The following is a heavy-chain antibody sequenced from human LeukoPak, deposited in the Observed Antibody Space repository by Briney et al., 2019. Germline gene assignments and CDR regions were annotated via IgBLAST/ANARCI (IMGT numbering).Heavy chain of an antibody. V-gene: IGHV3-53*01. J-gene: IGHJ3*02. CDR3: ASFYYNSGYGAFDI. CDR1: GFTVSSNY. D-gene: IGHD3-10*01. CDR2: IYSSGGT. Sequence: GGSLRLSCAASGFTVSSNYMSWVRQAPGKGLEWVSVIYSSGGTKYADSVKGRFTISRDNSKNTLYLQMNSLRAEDTAVYYCASFYYNSGYGAFDIWGQGTMVTVSS.